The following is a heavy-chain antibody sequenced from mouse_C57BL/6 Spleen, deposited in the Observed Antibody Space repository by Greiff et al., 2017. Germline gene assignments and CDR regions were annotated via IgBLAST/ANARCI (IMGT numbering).Heavy chain of an antibody. D-gene: IGHD2-10*01. V-gene: IGHV1-39*01. CDR1: GYSLTDYN. CDR3: ARSSYFAMDY. Sequence: EVQLQQSGPELVKPGASVKISCKASGYSLTDYNMNWVKQSNGKSLDWIGVINPNYGTTSYNQKFKGKSTLTVDKSSSTAYMQLNTLSSEDSAVYYCARSSYFAMDYWGQGTSVTVSS. CDR2: INPNYGTT. J-gene: IGHJ4*01.